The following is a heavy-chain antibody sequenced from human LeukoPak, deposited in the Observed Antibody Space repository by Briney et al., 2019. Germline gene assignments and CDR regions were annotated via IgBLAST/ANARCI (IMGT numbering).Heavy chain of an antibody. CDR3: ARSSGSSEPRYYYYMDV. J-gene: IGHJ6*03. D-gene: IGHD1-26*01. CDR2: ISAYNAKT. V-gene: IGHV1-18*01. Sequence: ASVKVPCKASGYRFLSYGISWVRQVPGQGLEWLGWISAYNAKTSYSQNLQGRVTMTTDTSTSTAYMELRSLRSDDTAVYFCARSSGSSEPRYYYYMDVWGTGTTVIISS. CDR1: GYRFLSYG.